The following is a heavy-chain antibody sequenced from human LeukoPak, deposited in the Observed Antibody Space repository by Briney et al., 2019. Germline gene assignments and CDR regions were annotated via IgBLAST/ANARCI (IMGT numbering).Heavy chain of an antibody. CDR3: ARDGYSGYDSYFDY. CDR1: GGSISSYY. D-gene: IGHD5-12*01. V-gene: IGHV4-4*07. Sequence: SETLSLTCTVSGGSISSYYWSWIRQPAGKGLEWIGRIYTSGSTNYNPSLKSRVTMSVDTSKNQFSLKLSSVTAADTAVYYCARDGYSGYDSYFDYWGQGTLVTVSS. CDR2: IYTSGST. J-gene: IGHJ4*02.